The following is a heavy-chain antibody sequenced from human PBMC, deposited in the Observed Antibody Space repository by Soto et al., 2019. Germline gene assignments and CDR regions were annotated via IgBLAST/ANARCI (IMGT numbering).Heavy chain of an antibody. CDR1: GGSISSGGYY. J-gene: IGHJ4*02. V-gene: IGHV4-31*03. Sequence: SETLSLTCTVSGGSISSGGYYWSWIRQHPGKGLEWIGYIYYSGSTYYNPSLKSRVTISVDTSKNQFSLKLSSVTAADTAVYYCARSGRGIYDSSGLLDYWGQGTLVTVSS. CDR3: ARSGRGIYDSSGLLDY. CDR2: IYYSGST. D-gene: IGHD3-22*01.